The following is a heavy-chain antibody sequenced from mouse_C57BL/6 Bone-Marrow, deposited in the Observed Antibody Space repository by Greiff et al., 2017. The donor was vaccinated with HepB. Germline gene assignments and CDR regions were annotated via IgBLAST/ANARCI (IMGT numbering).Heavy chain of an antibody. CDR3: TRGERYFDV. Sequence: VQLKQSGAELVRPGASVTLSCKASGYTFTDYEMHWVKQTPVHGLEWIGAIDPETGGTAYNQKFKGKAILTADKSSSTAYTELRSLTSEDSAVYYCTRGERYFDVWGTGTTVTVSS. CDR1: GYTFTDYE. J-gene: IGHJ1*03. CDR2: IDPETGGT. V-gene: IGHV1-15*01.